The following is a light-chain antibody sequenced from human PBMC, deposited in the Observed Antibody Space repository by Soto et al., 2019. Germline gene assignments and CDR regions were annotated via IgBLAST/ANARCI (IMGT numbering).Light chain of an antibody. CDR1: QSVSRT. J-gene: IGKJ5*01. CDR3: QHYYNSPLT. V-gene: IGKV3-15*01. Sequence: EIVITQSPATLSVSTGDRATLSCRASQSVSRTLAWYQQKPGRAPSLLIYGTSTRDTGIPARFSGSGSGTEFTLTISRLQSEDFEVYYCQHYYNSPLTFGQGTRLEIK. CDR2: GTS.